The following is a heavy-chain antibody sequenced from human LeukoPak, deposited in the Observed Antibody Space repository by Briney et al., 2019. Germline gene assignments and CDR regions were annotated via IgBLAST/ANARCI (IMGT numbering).Heavy chain of an antibody. CDR1: GGSISSGDYY. D-gene: IGHD6-6*01. CDR3: ARAHDGSSDDYFDY. Sequence: SETLSLTCTVSGGSISSGDYYWSWIRQPPGKGLEWIGYIYYSGSTYYNPSLKSRVTISVDTSKNQFSLKLSSVTAADTAVYYCARAHDGSSDDYFDYWGQGTLVTVSS. CDR2: IYYSGST. V-gene: IGHV4-30-4*02. J-gene: IGHJ4*02.